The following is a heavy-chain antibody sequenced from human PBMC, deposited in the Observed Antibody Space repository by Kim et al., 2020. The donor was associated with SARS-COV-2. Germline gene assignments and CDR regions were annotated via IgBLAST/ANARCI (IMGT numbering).Heavy chain of an antibody. CDR1: GFTFSSYW. D-gene: IGHD3-10*01. V-gene: IGHV3-7*05. CDR3: ARGRGLLWFGELLYFDY. Sequence: GGSLRLSCAASGFTFSSYWMSWVRQAPGKGLEWVANIKQDGSEKYYVDSVKGRFTISRDNAKNSLYLQMNSLRAEDTAVYYCARGRGLLWFGELLYFDYWGQGTLVTVSS. J-gene: IGHJ4*02. CDR2: IKQDGSEK.